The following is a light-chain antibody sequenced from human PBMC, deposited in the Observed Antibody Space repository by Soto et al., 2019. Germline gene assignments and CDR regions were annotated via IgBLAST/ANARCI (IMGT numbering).Light chain of an antibody. CDR2: EVN. CDR3: CSYAGSYTWV. Sequence: QSALTQPPSASGSPGQSVTISCTGTSSDVGGYKYVSWYQHHPGKAPKLMIYEVNKRPSGVPDRFSGSKSGNTASLTISGLQAEDEADYYCCSYAGSYTWVFGGGTKLTVL. CDR1: SSDVGGYKY. J-gene: IGLJ3*02. V-gene: IGLV2-8*01.